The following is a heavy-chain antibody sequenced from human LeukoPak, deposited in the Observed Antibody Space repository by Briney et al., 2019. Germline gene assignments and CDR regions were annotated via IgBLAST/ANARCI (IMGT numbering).Heavy chain of an antibody. CDR2: IYAGDSDT. Sequence: GESLKISCKDSGYSFTSYWIAWVRQMPGKGLEWMGFIYAGDSDTRYSPSFQGQVTISADKSISTAYLQWSSLKASDTAMYYCAREAPHALLWGQGTLVTVSS. V-gene: IGHV5-51*01. CDR1: GYSFTSYW. CDR3: AREAPHALL. D-gene: IGHD2-15*01. J-gene: IGHJ4*02.